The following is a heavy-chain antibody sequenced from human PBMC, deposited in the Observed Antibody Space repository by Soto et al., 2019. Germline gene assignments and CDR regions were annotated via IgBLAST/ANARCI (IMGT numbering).Heavy chain of an antibody. Sequence: LRLSCAASGFSVSSHHMNWVRQAPGKGLEWVSVMYSGGTTYYPDPLKGRCTISRDNSKNMLYLQMDNLRVDDTAVYYCARDGRDGLPLDYWAGEPWSPSPQ. V-gene: IGHV3-53*01. CDR1: GFSVSSHH. CDR2: MYSGGTT. J-gene: IGHJ4*02. D-gene: IGHD1-26*01. CDR3: ARDGRDGLPLDY.